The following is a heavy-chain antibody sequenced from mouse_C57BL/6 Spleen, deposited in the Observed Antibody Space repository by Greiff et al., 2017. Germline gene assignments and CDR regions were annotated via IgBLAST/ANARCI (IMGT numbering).Heavy chain of an antibody. CDR1: GYTFTSYG. CDR3: AREDYYGSSYGGYWYFDV. D-gene: IGHD1-1*01. CDR2: IYPRSGNT. Sequence: VQLQQSGAELARPGASVKLSCKASGYTFTSYGISWVKQRTGQGLEWIGEIYPRSGNTYYNEKFKGKATLTADKSSSTAYMELRSLTSEDSAVYFCAREDYYGSSYGGYWYFDVWGTGTTVTVSS. V-gene: IGHV1-81*01. J-gene: IGHJ1*03.